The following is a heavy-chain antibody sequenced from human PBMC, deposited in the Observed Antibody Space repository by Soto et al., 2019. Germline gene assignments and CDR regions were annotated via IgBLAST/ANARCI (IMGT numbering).Heavy chain of an antibody. CDR1: GYSFTSYW. CDR3: ARDGSGSYLAFGLFDY. J-gene: IGHJ4*02. CDR2: ISSYNGNT. Sequence: PGESLKISCKASGYSFTSYWISWVRQAPGQGFELLGWISSYNGNTNYAQKLQGRVTMTTDTSTSTAYMELRSLRSDDTAVYYCARDGSGSYLAFGLFDYWGQGTLVTVSS. D-gene: IGHD3-10*01. V-gene: IGHV1-18*04.